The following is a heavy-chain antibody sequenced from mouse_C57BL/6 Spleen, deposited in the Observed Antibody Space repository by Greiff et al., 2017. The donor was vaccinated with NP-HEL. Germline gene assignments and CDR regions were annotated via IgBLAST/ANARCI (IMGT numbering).Heavy chain of an antibody. CDR2: IYPGSGNT. J-gene: IGHJ3*01. CDR1: GYTFTDYY. D-gene: IGHD2-3*01. Sequence: QVQLQQSGAELVRPGASVKLSCKASGYTFTDYYINWVKQRPGQGLEWIARIYPGSGNTYYNEKFKGKATLTAEKSSSTAYMQLSSLTSEDSAVYFCARREDGYYTGGFAYWGQGTLVTVSA. CDR3: ARREDGYYTGGFAY. V-gene: IGHV1-76*01.